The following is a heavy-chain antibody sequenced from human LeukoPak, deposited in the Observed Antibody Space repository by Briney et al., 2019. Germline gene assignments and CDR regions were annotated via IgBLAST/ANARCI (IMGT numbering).Heavy chain of an antibody. Sequence: GGSLRLSCAASGFTFSSYRMNWVRQAPGKGLEWVSYISASGDSIYCADSVKGRFTMSRGNAKNSLYLQMNSLRAENTAVYYCARVRDAYNYFHYWGQGTLVTVSS. V-gene: IGHV3-48*01. CDR2: ISASGDSI. D-gene: IGHD2-2*01. CDR3: ARVRDAYNYFHY. J-gene: IGHJ4*02. CDR1: GFTFSSYR.